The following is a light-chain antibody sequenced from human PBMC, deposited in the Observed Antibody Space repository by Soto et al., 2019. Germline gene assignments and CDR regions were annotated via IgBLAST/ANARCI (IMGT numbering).Light chain of an antibody. V-gene: IGLV1-44*01. CDR2: SNN. Sequence: QAVVTQPPSASGTPGQRVTISCSGSSSNIGSNTVNWYQQLPGTAPKRLIYSNNQRPSGVPDRFSGSKFGTSASLATSGLLSEDEADYYCAAWDDSLNAWVFGGGTKVTVL. CDR1: SSNIGSNT. CDR3: AAWDDSLNAWV. J-gene: IGLJ3*02.